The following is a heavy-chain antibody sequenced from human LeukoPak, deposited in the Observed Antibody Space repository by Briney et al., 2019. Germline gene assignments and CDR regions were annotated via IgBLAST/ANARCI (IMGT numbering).Heavy chain of an antibody. CDR1: GFTFSDYS. V-gene: IGHV3-23*01. CDR2: ISTRGGGI. D-gene: IGHD3-22*01. Sequence: GGSLRLSCTASGFTFSDYSMSWVRQAPGKGLEWVSGISTRGGGIYYADSVKGRFTISRDNSKNTLYLQMKSLRAEDTAVYYCAKDGFDYYDSSGYYYFDYWGQGTLVTVSS. CDR3: AKDGFDYYDSSGYYYFDY. J-gene: IGHJ4*02.